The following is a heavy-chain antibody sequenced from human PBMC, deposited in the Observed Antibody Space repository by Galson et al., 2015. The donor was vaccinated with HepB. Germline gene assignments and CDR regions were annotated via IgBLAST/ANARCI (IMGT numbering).Heavy chain of an antibody. CDR3: ATVEYSGSQRVFDN. CDR1: GDTFSSYA. V-gene: IGHV1-69*06. J-gene: IGHJ4*02. Sequence: SVKVSCKASGDTFSSYAISWVRQAPGQGLEWTGGIIPTIGTASYAQKFQGRVMITADKSMSTAYMELSNLRFEDTAVYYCATVEYSGSQRVFDNWGQGTQVTVSS. D-gene: IGHD1-26*01. CDR2: IIPTIGTA.